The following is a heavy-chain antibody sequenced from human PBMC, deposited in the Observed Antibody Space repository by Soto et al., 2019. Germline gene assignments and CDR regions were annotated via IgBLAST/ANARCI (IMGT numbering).Heavy chain of an antibody. J-gene: IGHJ6*02. Sequence: SETLSLTCTVSGGSISSGGYYWSWIRKHPGKGLEWIGYIYYSGSTYYNPSLKSRVTISVDTSKNQFSLKLSSVTAADTAVYYCAASCVACGGFNYYGMDVWGQGTTVT. D-gene: IGHD2-21*01. V-gene: IGHV4-31*03. CDR3: AASCVACGGFNYYGMDV. CDR1: GGSISSGGYY. CDR2: IYYSGST.